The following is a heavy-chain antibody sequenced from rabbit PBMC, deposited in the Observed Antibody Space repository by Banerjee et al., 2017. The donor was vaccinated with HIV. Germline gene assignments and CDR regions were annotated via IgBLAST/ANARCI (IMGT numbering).Heavy chain of an antibody. CDR3: ARDDGGYAAYGFNFNL. CDR2: IYAGSSGST. J-gene: IGHJ4*01. Sequence: QSLEESGGDLVKPGASLTLICTASGFSFSSSYWICWVRQAPGKGLEWIACIYAGSSGSTQYASWAKGRFTISKISSTTVTLQMTSLTAADTATYFCARDDGGYAAYGFNFNLWGPGTLVTVS. D-gene: IGHD6-1*01. V-gene: IGHV1S40*01. CDR1: GFSFSSSYW.